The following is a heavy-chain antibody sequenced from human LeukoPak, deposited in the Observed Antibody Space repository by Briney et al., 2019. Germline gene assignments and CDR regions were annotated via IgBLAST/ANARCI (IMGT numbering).Heavy chain of an antibody. J-gene: IGHJ6*03. CDR1: GGTFSRYG. CDR2: IIPIPGIA. Sequence: SVKVSCKASGGTFSRYGISWVRQAPGQGLEWMGGIIPIPGIANYAQKFQGRVTITADKSTSTAYMELRSLRSDDTAVYYCARLPPYSYDSSGPRYYYYMDVWGKGTTVTVSS. V-gene: IGHV1-69*10. D-gene: IGHD3-22*01. CDR3: ARLPPYSYDSSGPRYYYYMDV.